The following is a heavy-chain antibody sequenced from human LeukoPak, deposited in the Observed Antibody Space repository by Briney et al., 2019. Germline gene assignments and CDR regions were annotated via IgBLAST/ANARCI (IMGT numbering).Heavy chain of an antibody. Sequence: SETLSLTCTVSGGSISSYYWSWIRQPPEKGLEWIGYIYYSGSTNYNPSLKSRVTISVDTSKNQFSLKLSSVTAADTAVYYCARALWDPSGYVGYYYMDVWGKGTTVTVSS. CDR1: GGSISSYY. CDR3: ARALWDPSGYVGYYYMDV. V-gene: IGHV4-59*01. D-gene: IGHD5-12*01. J-gene: IGHJ6*03. CDR2: IYYSGST.